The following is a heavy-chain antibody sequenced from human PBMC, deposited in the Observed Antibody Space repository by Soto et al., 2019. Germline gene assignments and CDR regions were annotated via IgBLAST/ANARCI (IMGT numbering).Heavy chain of an antibody. V-gene: IGHV3-30*19. CDR2: TSYDGSDK. Sequence: QVQLVESGGGVVQPGASLRVSCVGSGFTFRSYVIHWVRQAPGKGLEWVALTSYDGSDKYYGDSVRGRFTISRDNSRNTVDLQMDSLRLVDTALYYCARWGTTGGLDVWGQGTLVSVSS. CDR1: GFTFRSYV. J-gene: IGHJ1*01. CDR3: ARWGTTGGLDV. D-gene: IGHD3-16*01.